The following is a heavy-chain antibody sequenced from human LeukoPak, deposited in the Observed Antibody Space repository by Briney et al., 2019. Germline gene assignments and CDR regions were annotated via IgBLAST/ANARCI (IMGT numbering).Heavy chain of an antibody. D-gene: IGHD6-13*01. Sequence: PSETLSLTCTVSGGSISSYYWSWIRQPPGKGLEWIGYIYYSGSTNYNPSLKSRVTISVDTSTNQFSLKLSSVTAADTAVYYCTRIWGAAGTIFDYWGQGTLVTVSS. J-gene: IGHJ4*02. V-gene: IGHV4-59*01. CDR3: TRIWGAAGTIFDY. CDR2: IYYSGST. CDR1: GGSISSYY.